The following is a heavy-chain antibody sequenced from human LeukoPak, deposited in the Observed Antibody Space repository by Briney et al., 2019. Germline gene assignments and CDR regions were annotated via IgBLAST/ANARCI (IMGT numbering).Heavy chain of an antibody. Sequence: PSETLSLTCTVSGGSISSSSYYWGWIRQPPGKGLEWIGNIYYSGSTYYNPSLKSRVTIFVDTSKNQFSLKLSSVTAADTAVYYCATPYSGGYQGLDIWGQGTMVTVSS. D-gene: IGHD1-26*01. V-gene: IGHV4-39*01. J-gene: IGHJ3*02. CDR2: IYYSGST. CDR3: ATPYSGGYQGLDI. CDR1: GGSISSSSYY.